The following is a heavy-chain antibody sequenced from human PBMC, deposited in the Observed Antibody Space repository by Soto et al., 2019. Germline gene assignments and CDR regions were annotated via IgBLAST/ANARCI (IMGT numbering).Heavy chain of an antibody. J-gene: IGHJ5*02. D-gene: IGHD6-13*01. Sequence: QVQLQESGPGLVKPSQTLSLTCTVSGGSISSGGYYWSWIRQHPGKGLEWIGYIYYSGSTYYNPSFKSRVTIPADTSKNQFSLKLSSVTAADTAVYYCAREDGYSSSNWFDPWGQGTLVTVSS. CDR2: IYYSGST. CDR3: AREDGYSSSNWFDP. V-gene: IGHV4-31*03. CDR1: GGSISSGGYY.